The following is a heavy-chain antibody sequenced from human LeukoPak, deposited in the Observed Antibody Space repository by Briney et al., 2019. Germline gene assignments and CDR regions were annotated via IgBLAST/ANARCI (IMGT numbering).Heavy chain of an antibody. J-gene: IGHJ4*02. CDR2: IYYSGST. V-gene: IGHV4-59*01. CDR1: GVSISSYY. CDR3: ATTYYYGSGTYSLVY. D-gene: IGHD3-10*01. Sequence: ASETLSLTCTVSGVSISSYYWSWIRQPPGKGLEWIGYIYYSGSTKYNPSLKSRVTISEDTSKNQFSLKLSSVTAADTAVYYCATTYYYGSGTYSLVYWGQGTLVTVSS.